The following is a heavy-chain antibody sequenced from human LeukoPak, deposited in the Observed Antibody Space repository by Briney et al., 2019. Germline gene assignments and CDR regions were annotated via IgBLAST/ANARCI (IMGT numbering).Heavy chain of an antibody. D-gene: IGHD1-26*01. J-gene: IGHJ3*02. CDR2: ISAYNGNT. CDR1: GYTFTSYA. CDR3: ARAELLRYDAFDI. V-gene: IGHV1-18*01. Sequence: ASVKVSCKASGYTFTSYAISWVRQAPGQGLEWMGWISAYNGNTNYAQKLQGRVTLTTDTSTSTAYMELRSPRSDDTAVYYCARAELLRYDAFDIWGQGTMVNVSS.